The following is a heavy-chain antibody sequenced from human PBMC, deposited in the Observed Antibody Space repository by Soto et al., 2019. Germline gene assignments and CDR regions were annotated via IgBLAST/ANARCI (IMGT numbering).Heavy chain of an antibody. J-gene: IGHJ6*02. CDR3: AADRVTMVRGMDV. CDR1: GYTFTSYG. V-gene: IGHV1-18*01. D-gene: IGHD3-10*01. Sequence: ASVNVSCKASGYTFTSYGISWVRQAPGQGLEWIGWIIADSGNTNYAQKLQGRVTITTDTSTSTAYMELSSLRSEDTAVYYCAADRVTMVRGMDVWGQGTTVTVSS. CDR2: IIADSGNT.